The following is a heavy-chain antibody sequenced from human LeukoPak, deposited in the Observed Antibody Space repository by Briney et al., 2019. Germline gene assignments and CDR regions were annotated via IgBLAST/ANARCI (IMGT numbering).Heavy chain of an antibody. CDR3: ARVYYDFWSGYYPYYFDY. V-gene: IGHV3-53*01. CDR1: GFTVSSNY. Sequence: GGSLRLSCAASGFTVSSNYMSWVRQAPGKRLEWVSVIYSGGSTYYADSVKGRFTISRDNSKNALYLQMNSLRAEDTAVYYCARVYYDFWSGYYPYYFDYWGQGTLVTVSS. J-gene: IGHJ4*02. D-gene: IGHD3-3*01. CDR2: IYSGGST.